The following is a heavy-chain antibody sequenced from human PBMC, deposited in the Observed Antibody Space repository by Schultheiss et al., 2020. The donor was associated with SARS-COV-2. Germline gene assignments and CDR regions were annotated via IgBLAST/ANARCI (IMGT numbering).Heavy chain of an antibody. CDR2: INPNSGGT. J-gene: IGHJ5*02. Sequence: ASVKVSCKASGYTFTGYYMHWVRQAPGQGLEWMGRINPNSGGTNYAQKFQGRVTITADESTSTAYMELSSLRSEDTAVYYCARFVGYNSNWFDPWGQGTLVTVSS. V-gene: IGHV1-2*06. CDR1: GYTFTGYY. CDR3: ARFVGYNSNWFDP. D-gene: IGHD5-24*01.